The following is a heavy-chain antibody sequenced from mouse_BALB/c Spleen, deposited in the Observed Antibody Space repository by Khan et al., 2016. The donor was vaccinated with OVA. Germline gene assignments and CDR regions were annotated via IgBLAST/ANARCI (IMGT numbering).Heavy chain of an antibody. CDR2: INPSTGYT. V-gene: IGHV1-7*01. Sequence: QVRLQQSGAELAKPGASVKMSCKASGYTFINYWILWIKQRPGQGLEWIGYINPSTGYTEYNQNFKDKATLTADQSSSTAYMQLSSLTSEDSTGYYGARRGLRWDFDYWGQGTTLTVSS. J-gene: IGHJ2*01. CDR1: GYTFINYW. D-gene: IGHD1-1*01. CDR3: ARRGLRWDFDY.